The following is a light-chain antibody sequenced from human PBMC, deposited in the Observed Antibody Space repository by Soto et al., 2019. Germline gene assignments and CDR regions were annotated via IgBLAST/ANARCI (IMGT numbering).Light chain of an antibody. CDR1: SSDVGGYNY. CDR2: EVS. V-gene: IGLV2-8*01. J-gene: IGLJ2*01. CDR3: SSYAASNNLGV. Sequence: QPVLTHPPSAYGAPVQSVTISCIGTSSDVGGYNYVSWYQQHPGKAPKLMIYEVSKRPSGVPDRFSGSKSGNTASLTVSGLQAEDEADYYCSSYAASNNLGVFGGGTKLPLL.